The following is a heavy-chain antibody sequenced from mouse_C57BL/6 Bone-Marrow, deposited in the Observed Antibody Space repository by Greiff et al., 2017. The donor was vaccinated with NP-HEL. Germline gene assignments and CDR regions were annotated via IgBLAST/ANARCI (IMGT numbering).Heavy chain of an antibody. CDR1: GYTFTSYW. V-gene: IGHV1-59*01. CDR2: IDPSDSYT. J-gene: IGHJ3*01. Sequence: QVQLQQPGAELVRPGTSVKLSCKASGYTFTSYWMHWVKQRPGQGLEWIGVIDPSDSYTNYNQKFKGKATLTVDTSSSTAYMQLSSLTSEDSAVYYCARVNGYYLAWFAYWGQGTLVTVSA. D-gene: IGHD2-3*01. CDR3: ARVNGYYLAWFAY.